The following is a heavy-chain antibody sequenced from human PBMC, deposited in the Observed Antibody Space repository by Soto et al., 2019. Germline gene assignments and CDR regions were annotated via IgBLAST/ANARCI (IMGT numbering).Heavy chain of an antibody. CDR3: AKGDYDYIWGSYRTDYYMDV. D-gene: IGHD3-16*02. Sequence: GGSLRLSCAASGFTFSSYAMSWVRQAPGKGLEWVSAISGSGGSTYYADSVKGRFTISRDNSKNTLYLQMNSLRAEDTAVYYCAKGDYDYIWGSYRTDYYMDVWGKGTTVTVSS. CDR1: GFTFSSYA. CDR2: ISGSGGST. J-gene: IGHJ6*03. V-gene: IGHV3-23*01.